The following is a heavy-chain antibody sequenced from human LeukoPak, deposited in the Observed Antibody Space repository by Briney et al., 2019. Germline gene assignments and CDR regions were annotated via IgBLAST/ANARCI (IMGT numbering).Heavy chain of an antibody. CDR1: GGSIRSSNYY. D-gene: IGHD6-13*01. J-gene: IGHJ4*02. V-gene: IGHV4-61*05. CDR3: ARLNVLSGSPLHRFDH. CDR2: INYSGNT. Sequence: SETLSLTCTVSGGSIRSSNYYWGWIRQPPGKGLEWIAYINYSGNTNYNPSLKSRVTISVDTSKNQFSLKLTSVTAADTAVYYCARLNVLSGSPLHRFDHWGQGTLVTVSS.